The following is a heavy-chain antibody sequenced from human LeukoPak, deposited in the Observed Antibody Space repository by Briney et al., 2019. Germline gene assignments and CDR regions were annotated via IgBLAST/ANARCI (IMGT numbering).Heavy chain of an antibody. CDR2: IRFTGSYI. CDR1: GFTFSHYS. J-gene: IGHJ6*02. D-gene: IGHD2-2*01. CDR3: AREGYCSSTSCYADYYYGMDV. V-gene: IGHV3-21*04. Sequence: GGSLRLSCVASGFTFSHYSMNWVRQAPGKGLEWVSSIRFTGSYIYYADSVKGRFTISRDNSKNTLYLQMNSLRAEDTAVYYCAREGYCSSTSCYADYYYGMDVWGQGTTVTVSS.